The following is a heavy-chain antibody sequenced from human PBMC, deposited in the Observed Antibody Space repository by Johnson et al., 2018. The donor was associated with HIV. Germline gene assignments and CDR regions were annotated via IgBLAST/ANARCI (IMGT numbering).Heavy chain of an antibody. CDR1: RFTFNSYA. Sequence: EQLVESGGGVVQPGRSLRLSCAASRFTFNSYAMSWVRQAPGKGLEWVSAISGSGGSTYYADSVKGRFTISRYNSKNTLYLQMNSLRAEDTAVYYCAKEGMGWLHHDAFDIWGQGTMVTVSS. J-gene: IGHJ3*02. CDR2: ISGSGGST. V-gene: IGHV3-23*04. D-gene: IGHD5-24*01. CDR3: AKEGMGWLHHDAFDI.